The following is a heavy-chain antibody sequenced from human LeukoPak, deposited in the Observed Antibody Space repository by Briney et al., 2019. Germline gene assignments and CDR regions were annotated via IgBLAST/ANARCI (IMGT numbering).Heavy chain of an antibody. CDR3: ARGLKGQLARTYAFDI. D-gene: IGHD6-6*01. J-gene: IGHJ3*02. CDR2: IYYSGST. Sequence: PSETLSLTCTVSGGSISSYYWSWIRQPPGKGLEWIGYIYYSGSTNYNPSLKSRVTISVDTSKNQFSLKLSSVTAADTAVYYCARGLKGQLARTYAFDIWGQGTMVTVSS. CDR1: GGSISSYY. V-gene: IGHV4-59*01.